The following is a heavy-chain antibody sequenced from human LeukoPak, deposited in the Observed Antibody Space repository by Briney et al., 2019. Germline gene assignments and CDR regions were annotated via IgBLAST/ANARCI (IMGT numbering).Heavy chain of an antibody. CDR2: ITWNSGSI. CDR3: AKDIASSVHYYMDV. CDR1: GFTFDDYA. V-gene: IGHV3-9*01. Sequence: PGGSLRLSCATSGFTFDDYAMHWVRQAPGKGLEWVSGITWNSGSIGYADSVKGRFTISRDNAKNSLYLQMTSLRAEDTALYYCAKDIASSVHYYMDVWGKGTTVTVSS. D-gene: IGHD6-13*01. J-gene: IGHJ6*03.